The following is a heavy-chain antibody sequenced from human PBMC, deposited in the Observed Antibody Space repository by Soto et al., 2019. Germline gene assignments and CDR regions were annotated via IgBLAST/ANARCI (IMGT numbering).Heavy chain of an antibody. Sequence: ASVKVSCKASGYTFTAYYIHWVRQAPGQGLEWMGLINPNGGGTKYAQKFQGRVTMTGDTSINTAYMELTRLTSDDTAVYYCARAVHTMIQGVRFRVDQWGQGTLVTVSS. CDR1: GYTFTAYY. CDR2: INPNGGGT. CDR3: ARAVHTMIQGVRFRVDQ. V-gene: IGHV1-2*02. D-gene: IGHD3-10*01. J-gene: IGHJ4*02.